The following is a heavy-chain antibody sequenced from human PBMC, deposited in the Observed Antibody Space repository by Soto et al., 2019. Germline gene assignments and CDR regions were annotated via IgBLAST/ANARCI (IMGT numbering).Heavy chain of an antibody. J-gene: IGHJ4*02. CDR3: AREGRSAAPQAGFDF. V-gene: IGHV4-31*03. CDR2: IFYTGNT. Sequence: QVQLQESGPGLLQPSQTLSLTCTVSGNSISTGAYYWSWLRHHPVKGLEWIGHIFYTGNTHYSPSLERRLTLSVDTSKNQFSLKLTSVAVADTAIYYCAREGRSAAPQAGFDFWGQGTLVTVSS. D-gene: IGHD3-10*01. CDR1: GNSISTGAYY.